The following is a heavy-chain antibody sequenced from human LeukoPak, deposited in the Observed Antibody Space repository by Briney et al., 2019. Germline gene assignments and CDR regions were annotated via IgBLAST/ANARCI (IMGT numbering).Heavy chain of an antibody. CDR3: ARDEGDGSYYDY. CDR1: GGSISSYY. Sequence: PSETLSLTCTVSGGSISSYYWSWIRQPPGKGLEWIGYIYYSGSTNYNPSLKGRVTISVDTSKNQFSLKLSSVTAADTAVYYCARDEGDGSYYDYWDQGTLVTVSS. J-gene: IGHJ4*02. CDR2: IYYSGST. V-gene: IGHV4-59*12. D-gene: IGHD1-26*01.